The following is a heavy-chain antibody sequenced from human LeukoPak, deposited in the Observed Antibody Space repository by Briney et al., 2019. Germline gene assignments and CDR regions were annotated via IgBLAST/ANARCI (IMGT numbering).Heavy chain of an antibody. CDR3: ARATGGYSSWSEYFQH. Sequence: PGGSLRLSCAASGFTFSSYWMHWVRQAPGKGLVWVSRINSDGSSTSYADSVKGRFTISRDNAKNTLYLQMNSLRAEDTAVYYCARATGGYSSWSEYFQHWGQGTLVTVSS. CDR2: INSDGSST. D-gene: IGHD6-6*01. CDR1: GFTFSSYW. V-gene: IGHV3-74*01. J-gene: IGHJ1*01.